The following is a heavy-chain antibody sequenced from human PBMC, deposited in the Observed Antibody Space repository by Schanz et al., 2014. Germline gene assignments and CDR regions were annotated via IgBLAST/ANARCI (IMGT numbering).Heavy chain of an antibody. CDR2: VYHSGGT. D-gene: IGHD5-18*01. V-gene: IGHV4-39*07. J-gene: IGHJ4*02. Sequence: QLQLQESGPGLVKPSETLSLTCTVSGDSISSESFYWGWIRQPPGKGLQWIGEVYHSGGTNYNPSLRVGVTISLDVSKNQFSLRLNSVPAADTAVYYCARSVGMVRRYFDSWGQGNLVTVSS. CDR1: GDSISSESFY. CDR3: ARSVGMVRRYFDS.